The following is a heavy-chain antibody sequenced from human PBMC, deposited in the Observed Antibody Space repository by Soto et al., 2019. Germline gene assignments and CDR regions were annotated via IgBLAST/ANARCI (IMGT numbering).Heavy chain of an antibody. Sequence: GGSLRLSCAASGFTFDDYAMHWVRQAPWKGLEWVSGISWNGGSIGYADSVKGRFTISRDNAQNSLYLQMNSLRAEDTALYYCAKDTHYDVLTGYLFDPWGQGTLVTVSS. J-gene: IGHJ5*02. CDR3: AKDTHYDVLTGYLFDP. CDR1: GFTFDDYA. D-gene: IGHD3-9*01. V-gene: IGHV3-9*01. CDR2: ISWNGGSI.